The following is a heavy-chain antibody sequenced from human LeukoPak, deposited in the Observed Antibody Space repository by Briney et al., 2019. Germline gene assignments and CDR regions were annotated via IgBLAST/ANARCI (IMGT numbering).Heavy chain of an antibody. V-gene: IGHV3-30*18. Sequence: GGSLRLSCAASGFTFSSYGMHWVRQAPGKGLERVAVISYDGSNKYYADSVKGRFTISRDNSKNTLYLQMNSLRAEDTAVYYCAKDRARVTASTDYWGQGTLVTVS. J-gene: IGHJ4*02. CDR3: AKDRARVTASTDY. CDR2: ISYDGSNK. CDR1: GFTFSSYG. D-gene: IGHD2-21*02.